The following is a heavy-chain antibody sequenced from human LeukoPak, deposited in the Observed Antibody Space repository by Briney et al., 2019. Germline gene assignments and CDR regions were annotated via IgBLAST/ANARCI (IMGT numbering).Heavy chain of an antibody. D-gene: IGHD1-26*01. J-gene: IGHJ5*02. V-gene: IGHV4-4*07. CDR1: GCSISSFY. Sequence: PSETLSLTCTVSGCSISSFYWTWLRQPAGKGLEWIGRGYGSGSANYSPSLNSRVTISVDTSKNHFSLKLRSVTAADTAVYYCVIQSGTFFSWGQGAQVTVSS. CDR2: GYGSGSA. CDR3: VIQSGTFFS.